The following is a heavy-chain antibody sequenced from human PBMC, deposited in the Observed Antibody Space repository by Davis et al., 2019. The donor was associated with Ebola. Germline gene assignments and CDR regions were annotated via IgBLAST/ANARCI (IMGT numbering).Heavy chain of an antibody. D-gene: IGHD3-16*01. Sequence: SQTLSLTCAVSRGSISRHFWSWIRQSPGQGLEWIGSIFYTGSTNLNPSLRSRVTLSVDRPKNQFSLNLTSVTAADTAVYFCARQPRSTRSPEYYHGLDVWGQGTTVVVSS. CDR3: ARQPRSTRSPEYYHGLDV. CDR1: RGSISRHF. J-gene: IGHJ6*02. V-gene: IGHV4-59*11. CDR2: IFYTGST.